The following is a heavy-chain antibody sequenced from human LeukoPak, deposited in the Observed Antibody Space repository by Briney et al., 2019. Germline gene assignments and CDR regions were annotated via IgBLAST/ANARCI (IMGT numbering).Heavy chain of an antibody. D-gene: IGHD5-12*01. CDR3: ARVGGYDYLDY. CDR1: GGSISSGSYY. CDR2: IYTSGST. V-gene: IGHV4-61*09. Sequence: SETLSLTCTVSGGSISSGSYYWSWIRQPAGKGLEWIGHIYTSGSTNYNPSLKSRVTISVDTSKNQFSLKLSSVTAADTAVYYCARVGGYDYLDYWGQGTLVTVSS. J-gene: IGHJ4*02.